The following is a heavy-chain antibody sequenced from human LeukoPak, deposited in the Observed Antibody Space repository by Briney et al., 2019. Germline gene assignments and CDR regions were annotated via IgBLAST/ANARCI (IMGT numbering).Heavy chain of an antibody. D-gene: IGHD3-9*01. CDR3: ARGRYDILNGYYPYYFDY. V-gene: IGHV1-18*04. J-gene: IGHJ4*02. CDR1: GYTFTSYG. Sequence: ASVKVSCKASGYTFTSYGISWVRQAPGQGLEWMGWISAYNGNTNYAQKLQGRVTMTTDTSTSTAYMELRSLRSDDTAVYYCARGRYDILNGYYPYYFDYWGQGTLVTVSS. CDR2: ISAYNGNT.